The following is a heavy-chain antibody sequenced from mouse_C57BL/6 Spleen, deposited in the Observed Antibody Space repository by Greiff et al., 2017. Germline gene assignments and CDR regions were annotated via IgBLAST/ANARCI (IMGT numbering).Heavy chain of an antibody. Sequence: EVKLVESGGGLVKPGGSLKLSCAASGFTFSDYGMNWVRQAPEQGLEWVAYISSGSSSTYYADTVKGRFTISRDNANNTLFLQLSSLTSEDTAMYYCARSGTNYDYAMDYWGQGTSVTVAS. CDR2: ISSGSSST. CDR3: ARSGTNYDYAMDY. CDR1: GFTFSDYG. D-gene: IGHD2-14*01. V-gene: IGHV5-17*01. J-gene: IGHJ4*01.